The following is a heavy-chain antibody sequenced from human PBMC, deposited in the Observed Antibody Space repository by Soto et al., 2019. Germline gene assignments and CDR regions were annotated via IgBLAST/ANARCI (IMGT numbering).Heavy chain of an antibody. CDR1: GGSISSSSYY. CDR2: IYYSGST. V-gene: IGHV4-39*01. J-gene: IGHJ5*02. Sequence: PLSRTCTVSGGSISSSSYYWGWIRQPPGKGLEWIGSIYYSGSTYYNPSLKSRVTISVDTSKNQFSLKLSSVTAADTAVYYCARHENCYDYVRDPWGQGTLVTVT. D-gene: IGHD3-16*01. CDR3: ARHENCYDYVRDP.